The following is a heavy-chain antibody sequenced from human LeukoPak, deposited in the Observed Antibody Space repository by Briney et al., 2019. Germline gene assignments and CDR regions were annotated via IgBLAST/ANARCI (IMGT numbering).Heavy chain of an antibody. D-gene: IGHD2-2*01. CDR3: AKGGYCSSTSCCGRENWFDP. V-gene: IGHV3-23*01. CDR2: ISGSGGST. CDR1: GFTFSSYA. Sequence: GGSLRLSCAASGFTFSSYAMSWVRQAPGKGLEWVSAISGSGGSTYYADSVKGRFTISRDNSKNTLYLQMNSLRAEDTAVYYCAKGGYCSSTSCCGRENWFDPWGQGTLVTVSS. J-gene: IGHJ5*02.